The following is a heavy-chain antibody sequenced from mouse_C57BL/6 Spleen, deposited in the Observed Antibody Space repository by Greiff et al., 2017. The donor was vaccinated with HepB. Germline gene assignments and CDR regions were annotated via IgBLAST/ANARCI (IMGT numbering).Heavy chain of an antibody. CDR1: GFTFSSYA. CDR2: ISDGGSYT. J-gene: IGHJ2*01. V-gene: IGHV5-4*01. CDR3: ARDGKILDY. Sequence: EVKVVESGGGLVKPGGSLKLSCAASGFTFSSYAMSWVRQTPEKRLEWVATISDGGSYTYYPDNVKGRFTISRDNAKNNLYLQMSHLKSEDTAMYYCARDGKILDYWGQGTTLTVSS.